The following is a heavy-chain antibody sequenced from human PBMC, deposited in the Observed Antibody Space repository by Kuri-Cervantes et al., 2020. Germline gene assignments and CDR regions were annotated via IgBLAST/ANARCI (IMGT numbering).Heavy chain of an antibody. CDR1: GYTLTELS. J-gene: IGHJ3*02. V-gene: IGHV1-24*01. Sequence: ASVKVSCKVSGYTLTELSMHWVRQAPGEGLEWMGGFDPEDGETIYAQKFQGRVTMTEDTSTDTAYMELSSLRSEDTAVYYCATERGSGSFRSTYAFDIWGQGTMVTVSS. D-gene: IGHD1-26*01. CDR2: FDPEDGET. CDR3: ATERGSGSFRSTYAFDI.